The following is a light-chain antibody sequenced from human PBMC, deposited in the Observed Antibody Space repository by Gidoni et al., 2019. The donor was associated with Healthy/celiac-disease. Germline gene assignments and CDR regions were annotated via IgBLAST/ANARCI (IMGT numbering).Light chain of an antibody. CDR3: QQYGSSLWT. CDR2: GAS. V-gene: IGKV3-20*01. J-gene: IGKJ1*01. Sequence: EIVLTQSPGTLSLSPGERATLSCRASQSVSSSYLAWYQQKPGQAPRLLISGASSRATGIPDRFSGSGSGTDFTLTISRLGPEDFAVYYCQQYGSSLWTFGKGTKVEIK. CDR1: QSVSSSY.